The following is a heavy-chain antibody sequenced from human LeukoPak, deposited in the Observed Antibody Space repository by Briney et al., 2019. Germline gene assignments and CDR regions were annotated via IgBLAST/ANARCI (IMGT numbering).Heavy chain of an antibody. Sequence: GGSLRLSCAASGFPFSGYWMDWARQAPGKGLEWVAVIWYDGSNKYYADSVKGRFTISRDNSKNTLYLQMNSLRAEDTAVYYCAKDPEDYGGPRGWFDPWGQGTLVTVSS. CDR2: IWYDGSNK. V-gene: IGHV3-33*06. D-gene: IGHD4/OR15-4a*01. CDR3: AKDPEDYGGPRGWFDP. J-gene: IGHJ5*02. CDR1: GFPFSGYW.